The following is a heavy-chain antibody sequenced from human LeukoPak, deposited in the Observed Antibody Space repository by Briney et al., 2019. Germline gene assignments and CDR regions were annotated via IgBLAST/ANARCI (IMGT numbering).Heavy chain of an antibody. D-gene: IGHD6-13*01. J-gene: IGHJ4*02. V-gene: IGHV1-2*02. CDR1: EYTFTGYY. CDR2: INPNSGGT. Sequence: GASVKVSCKASEYTFTGYYMHWVRQAPGQGLEWMGWINPNSGGTNYAQKFQGRVTMTRDTSISTAYMELSRLRSDDTAVYYCARVKGIAAAGTGYWGQGTLVTVSS. CDR3: ARVKGIAAAGTGY.